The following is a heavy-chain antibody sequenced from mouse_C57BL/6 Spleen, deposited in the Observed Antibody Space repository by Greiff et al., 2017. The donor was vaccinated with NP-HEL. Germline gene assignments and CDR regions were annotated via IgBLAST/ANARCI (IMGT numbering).Heavy chain of an antibody. CDR3: ARRDGSSDFDY. Sequence: LVESGAELVKPGASVKISCKASGYAFSSYWMNWVKQRPGKGLEWIGQIYPGDGDTNYNGKFKGKATLTADKSSSTAYMQLSSLTSEDSAVYFCARRDGSSDFDYWGQGTTLTVSS. V-gene: IGHV1-80*01. J-gene: IGHJ2*01. CDR1: GYAFSSYW. D-gene: IGHD1-1*01. CDR2: IYPGDGDT.